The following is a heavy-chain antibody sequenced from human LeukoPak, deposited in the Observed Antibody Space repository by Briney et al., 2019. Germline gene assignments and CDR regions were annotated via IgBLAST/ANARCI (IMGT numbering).Heavy chain of an antibody. D-gene: IGHD6-13*01. CDR2: ISSSSSYI. J-gene: IGHJ4*02. V-gene: IGHV3-21*01. CDR1: GFTFSSYS. CDR3: ARDEAAAGTFFDY. Sequence: GGSLRLSCAASGFTFSSYSMNWVRQAPGKGLEWVSSISSSSSYIYYADSVKGRFTISRDNAKNSLYLQMNSLGAEDTAVYYCARDEAAAGTFFDYWGQGTLVTVSS.